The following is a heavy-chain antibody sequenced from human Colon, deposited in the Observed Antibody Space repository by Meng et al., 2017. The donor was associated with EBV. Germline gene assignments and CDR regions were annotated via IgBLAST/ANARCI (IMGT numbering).Heavy chain of an antibody. CDR1: GGSISSSYW. D-gene: IGHD6-19*01. J-gene: IGHJ4*02. CDR2: MYHSGTT. V-gene: IGHV4-4*02. Sequence: QLQESGPGLVKPSGTLSPTCVVSGGSISSSYWWTWVRQSPGKGLEWIGEMYHSGTTNYNPSLKSRVTISMGKSNNQLSLKLNSVTAADTAVYYCARDPYATGWAGWGQGTLVTVSS. CDR3: ARDPYATGWAG.